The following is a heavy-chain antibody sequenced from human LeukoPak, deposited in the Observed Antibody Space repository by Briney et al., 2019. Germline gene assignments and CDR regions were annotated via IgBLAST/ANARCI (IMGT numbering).Heavy chain of an antibody. D-gene: IGHD3-10*01. Sequence: GESLKISCKGSGYSFTSYWIGCVRQMPGKGLEWMGIIYPGDSDTRYSPSFQGQVTISADQSLSTPYLQSTSLKASDTAMYYCARIGAPGLFDPWGQGTLVTVSS. CDR1: GYSFTSYW. CDR2: IYPGDSDT. V-gene: IGHV5-51*01. J-gene: IGHJ5*02. CDR3: ARIGAPGLFDP.